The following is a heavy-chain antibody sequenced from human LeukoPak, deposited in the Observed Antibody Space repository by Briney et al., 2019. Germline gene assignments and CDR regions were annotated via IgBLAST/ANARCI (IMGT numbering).Heavy chain of an antibody. D-gene: IGHD3-22*01. V-gene: IGHV1-18*01. CDR1: GYTFTSYG. Sequence: VASVKVSCKASGYTFTSYGISWVRHAPGQGLEWMGWISAYNGNTNYAQKLQGRVTMTTDTSTSTAYMELRSLRSDDTAVYYCARARQREPYYYDSSGYFGPDYWGQGTLVTVSS. CDR3: ARARQREPYYYDSSGYFGPDY. CDR2: ISAYNGNT. J-gene: IGHJ4*02.